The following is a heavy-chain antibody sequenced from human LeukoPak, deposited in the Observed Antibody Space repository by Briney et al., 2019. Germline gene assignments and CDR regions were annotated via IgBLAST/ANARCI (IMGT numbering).Heavy chain of an antibody. CDR2: INYSGTT. V-gene: IGHV4-39*01. Sequence: LETLSLTCTVSGGSISSSSYYWGWIRQPPGKGLEWIGSINYSGTTYYNPSLKSRVTISVDTSKNQFSLKLSSVTAADTAVYYCARLPIVVVPSTSFDIWGQGTMVTVSS. CDR3: ARLPIVVVPSTSFDI. D-gene: IGHD2-2*01. CDR1: GGSISSSSYY. J-gene: IGHJ3*02.